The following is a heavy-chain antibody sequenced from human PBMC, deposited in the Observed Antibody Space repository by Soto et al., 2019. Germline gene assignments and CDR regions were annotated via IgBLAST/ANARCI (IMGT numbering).Heavy chain of an antibody. V-gene: IGHV4-4*02. Sequence: SETLSLTCAVSGGSISSSNWWSWVRQPPGKGLEWIGEIYHSGSTNYNPSLKSRVTIQENKPKNHFPLKLSFVPAADTAVFYCAGVAGGRYWGTYLAFGGKGTLVTVSS. CDR1: GGSISSSNW. J-gene: IGHJ4*02. CDR3: AGVAGGRYWGTYLAF. D-gene: IGHD1-26*01. CDR2: IYHSGST.